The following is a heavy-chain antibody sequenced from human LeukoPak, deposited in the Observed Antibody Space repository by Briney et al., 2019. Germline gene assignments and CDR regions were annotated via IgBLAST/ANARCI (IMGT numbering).Heavy chain of an antibody. V-gene: IGHV4-39*01. D-gene: IGHD7-27*01. CDR3: VRHYRLNTGFDY. CDR1: GGSISSRSYY. J-gene: IGHJ4*02. CDR2: IFNSGST. Sequence: PSETLSLICIVSGGSISSRSYYWGWIRQPPGKGLEWIGSIFNSGSTYYNPSLKSRVTISVDTSKNQFSLRLSSVTAADTAVYYCVRHYRLNTGFDYWGQGTLVTVSS.